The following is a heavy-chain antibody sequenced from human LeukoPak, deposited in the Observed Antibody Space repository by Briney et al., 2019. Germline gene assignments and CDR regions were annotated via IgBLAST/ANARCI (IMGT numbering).Heavy chain of an antibody. V-gene: IGHV1-8*03. D-gene: IGHD1-26*01. Sequence: ASVKVSCKASGYTFTSYDINWVRQATGQGLEWMGWMNPNSGNTGYAQKFQGRVTITRNTSISTAYMELSSLRSEDTAVYYCARGRRWRELHEAFDIWGQGTMVTVSS. CDR3: ARGRRWRELHEAFDI. CDR1: GYTFTSYD. CDR2: MNPNSGNT. J-gene: IGHJ3*02.